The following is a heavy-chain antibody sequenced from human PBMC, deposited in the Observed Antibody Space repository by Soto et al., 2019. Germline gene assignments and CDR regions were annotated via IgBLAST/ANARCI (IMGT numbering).Heavy chain of an antibody. V-gene: IGHV3-7*03. CDR2: IKQYGSEK. D-gene: IGHD3-3*01. Sequence: PEVSLRLSGSPSGFTFSSYWMSWVRQAPGKGLEWGAIIKQYGSEKYYVDSVKGRFTISRDNAKNSLYLQMNSLRAEDTAVYYCARVSITIFGVRFDPWGQGTLVTVSS. CDR1: GFTFSSYW. J-gene: IGHJ5*02. CDR3: ARVSITIFGVRFDP.